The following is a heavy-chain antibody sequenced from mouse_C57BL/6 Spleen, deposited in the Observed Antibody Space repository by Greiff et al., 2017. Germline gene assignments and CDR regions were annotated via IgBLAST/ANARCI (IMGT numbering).Heavy chain of an antibody. Sequence: EVKLVESGPELVKPGASVKISCKASGYSFTDYNMNWVKQSNGKSLEWIGEIHPNYGTTSYNQKFKGKATLTVDQSSSTAYMQRNSLTSVDSAVYSCVRGGNYGGFAYWGQGTLVTVSA. CDR3: VRGGNYGGFAY. CDR1: GYSFTDYN. V-gene: IGHV1-39*01. D-gene: IGHD2-1*01. CDR2: IHPNYGTT. J-gene: IGHJ3*01.